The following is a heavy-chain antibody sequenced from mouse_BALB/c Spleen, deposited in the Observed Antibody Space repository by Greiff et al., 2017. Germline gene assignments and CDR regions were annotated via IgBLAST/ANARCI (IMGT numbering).Heavy chain of an antibody. D-gene: IGHD2-14*01. CDR2: IYPGDGDT. Sequence: QVQLQQSGPELVKPGASVKISCKASGYAFSSSWMNWVKQRPGPGLEWIGRIYPGDGDTNYNGKFKGKATLTADKSSSTAYMQLSSLTSVDSAVYFCASGEVRPWFAYWGQGTLVTVSA. V-gene: IGHV1-82*01. CDR1: GYAFSSSW. J-gene: IGHJ3*01. CDR3: ASGEVRPWFAY.